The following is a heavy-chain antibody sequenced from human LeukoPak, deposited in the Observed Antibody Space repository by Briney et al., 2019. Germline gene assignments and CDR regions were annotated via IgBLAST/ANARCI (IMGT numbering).Heavy chain of an antibody. Sequence: GGSLRLSCAVSGFTFSSYWMSLVRQAPGKGLEWVANIKQDGSEKYYLDFVKGRFTISRDNAKNSVYLQMNSLRVEDTAVYYCARASSYQLLGGGCDYWGQGTLVTVSS. CDR2: IKQDGSEK. D-gene: IGHD2-2*01. CDR3: ARASSYQLLGGGCDY. V-gene: IGHV3-7*04. J-gene: IGHJ4*02. CDR1: GFTFSSYW.